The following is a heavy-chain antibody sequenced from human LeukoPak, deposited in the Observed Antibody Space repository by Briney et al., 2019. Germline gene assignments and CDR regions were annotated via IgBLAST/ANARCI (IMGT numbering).Heavy chain of an antibody. CDR1: GFTFSSYG. Sequence: GRSLRLSCAASGFTFSSYGMHWVRQAPGKGLEWVSSITSSGSNVYYADSVKGRFTISRDNSKNTLYLQMNSLRAEDTAVYYCAKGAPKYCSSSSCYIDAFDIWGQGTMVTVSS. J-gene: IGHJ3*02. V-gene: IGHV3-30*18. D-gene: IGHD2-2*02. CDR3: AKGAPKYCSSSSCYIDAFDI. CDR2: ITSSGSNV.